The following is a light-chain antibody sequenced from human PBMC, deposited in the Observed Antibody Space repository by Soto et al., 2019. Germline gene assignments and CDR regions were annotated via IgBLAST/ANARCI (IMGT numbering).Light chain of an antibody. CDR3: TQYESNPPT. Sequence: DIVMTQSPDSLAVSLGERATINCKSSQSVLYSSNNKNYLAWYQQRPGQPPKLLIYWASTRESGVPDRFSGSGSGTDFTLTITSLQAEDVACYYCTQYESNPPTFGQGTKLEIK. J-gene: IGKJ2*01. CDR1: QSVLYSSNNKNY. CDR2: WAS. V-gene: IGKV4-1*01.